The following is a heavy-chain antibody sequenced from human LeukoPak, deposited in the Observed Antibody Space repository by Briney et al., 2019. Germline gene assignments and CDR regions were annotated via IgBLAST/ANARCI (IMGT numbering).Heavy chain of an antibody. CDR3: ARYSGTIYYYYGMDV. CDR1: GSSFTSYW. D-gene: IGHD2-21*01. CDR2: IYPGDSDT. V-gene: IGHV5-51*01. J-gene: IGHJ6*02. Sequence: GASLQISCKGSGSSFTSYWIGWVRQLPGKGLEWMGIIYPGDSDTRYSPSFQGQVTISADKSISTAYLQWSSLKASDTAMYYCARYSGTIYYYYGMDVWGQGTTVTVSS.